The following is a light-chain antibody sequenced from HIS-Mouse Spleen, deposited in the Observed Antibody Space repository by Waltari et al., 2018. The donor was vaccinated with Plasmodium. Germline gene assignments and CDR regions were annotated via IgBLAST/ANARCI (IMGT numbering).Light chain of an antibody. V-gene: IGLV3-10*01. Sequence: SYELTQPPSVSVSPGQTARITCSGDALPKKYAYWYQQKSGQAPVLVIYEARKRPSGIPDIFSGSRSGTMATLAISGAQVEDGADYYCYSTDSSGNHRVFGGGTKLTVL. J-gene: IGLJ3*02. CDR2: EAR. CDR3: YSTDSSGNHRV. CDR1: ALPKKY.